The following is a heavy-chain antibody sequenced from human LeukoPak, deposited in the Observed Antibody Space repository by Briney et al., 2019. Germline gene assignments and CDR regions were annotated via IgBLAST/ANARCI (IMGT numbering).Heavy chain of an antibody. V-gene: IGHV1-2*02. CDR2: INPNSGDT. CDR1: DYRFTGYY. Sequence: ASVKVSCKASDYRFTGYYIHWVRQAPGQGLEWMGWINPNSGDTQYAQKFQGRVTMTRDTSINTAYMELSSLRSEDTAVYYCAREDYYSGDRLFDYWGQGTLVTVSS. D-gene: IGHD3-10*01. CDR3: AREDYYSGDRLFDY. J-gene: IGHJ4*02.